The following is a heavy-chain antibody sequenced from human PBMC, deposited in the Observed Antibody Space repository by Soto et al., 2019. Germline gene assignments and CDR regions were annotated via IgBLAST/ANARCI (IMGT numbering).Heavy chain of an antibody. CDR1: GFIFNKYA. V-gene: IGHV3-23*01. D-gene: IGHD6-13*01. Sequence: EVQLLQSGGELVQPGESLRLSCAASGFIFNKYAMTWVRQAPGEGLEWVSAISGDGDTTYYADSVKGRFTISRDNSKNTLFLQMNSLRDEDTALYYCASPKVTSSWSSDYWGQGTLVTVSS. CDR2: ISGDGDTT. J-gene: IGHJ4*02. CDR3: ASPKVTSSWSSDY.